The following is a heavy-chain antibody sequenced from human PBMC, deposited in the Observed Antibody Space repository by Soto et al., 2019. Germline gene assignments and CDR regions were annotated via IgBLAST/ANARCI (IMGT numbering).Heavy chain of an antibody. CDR1: GYTFSNYG. V-gene: IGHV1-18*01. D-gene: IGHD3-3*02. J-gene: IGHJ6*02. CDR3: ARILKQDRISQNYYYYYGMDV. Sequence: ASVKVSCKASGYTFSNYGISWVRQAPGQGLEWMGWISAYNGYTKYAQKFQGRVTMTTDTSTSTGDMELRSLRSDDTATYYCARILKQDRISQNYYYYYGMDVWGLGTLVTVSS. CDR2: ISAYNGYT.